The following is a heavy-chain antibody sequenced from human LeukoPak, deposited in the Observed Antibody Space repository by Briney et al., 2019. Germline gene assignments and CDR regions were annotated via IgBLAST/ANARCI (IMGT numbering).Heavy chain of an antibody. CDR1: GYSFTAYF. V-gene: IGHV1-2*02. D-gene: IGHD3-3*01. J-gene: IGHJ6*02. CDR3: AREGYDLNQNHDLDV. CDR2: INPNSGGT. Sequence: GASVKVSCKTSGYSFTAYFIYWVRQAPGQGLEWMGWINPNSGGTKYTQKFQDRVTMTRDTSITTAHMELSSLRSDDTAVYYCAREGYDLNQNHDLDVWGQGTTVTVSS.